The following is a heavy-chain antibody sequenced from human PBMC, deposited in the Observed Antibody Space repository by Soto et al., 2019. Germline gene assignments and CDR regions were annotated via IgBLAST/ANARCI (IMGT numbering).Heavy chain of an antibody. CDR1: GFTFGDYA. CDR3: TRGDTMVRGAPLDV. CDR2: IRSKAYGGTT. J-gene: IGHJ6*02. D-gene: IGHD3-10*01. Sequence: GGSLRLSCTASGFTFGDYAMSWFRQAPGKGLEWVGFIRSKAYGGTTEYAASVKGRFTISRDDSKSIAYLQMNSLKTEDTAVYYCTRGDTMVRGAPLDVWGQGTTVTVSS. V-gene: IGHV3-49*03.